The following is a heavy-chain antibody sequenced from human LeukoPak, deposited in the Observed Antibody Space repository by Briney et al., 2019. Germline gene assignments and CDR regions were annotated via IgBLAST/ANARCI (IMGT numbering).Heavy chain of an antibody. J-gene: IGHJ4*02. D-gene: IGHD3-22*01. Sequence: GGSLRLSCAASGFTVSTNYMSWVRQVPGKGLEWVSIIYSGGSTYYADSVKGRFTISRDNSKNTLYLQMNSLRAEDTAVYYCAREDSCGYYELDYWGQGTLVTVSS. CDR2: IYSGGST. CDR3: AREDSCGYYELDY. V-gene: IGHV3-53*01. CDR1: GFTVSTNY.